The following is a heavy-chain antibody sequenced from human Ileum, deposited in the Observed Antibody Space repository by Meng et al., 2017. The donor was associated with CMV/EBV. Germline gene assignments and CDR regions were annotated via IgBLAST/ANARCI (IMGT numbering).Heavy chain of an antibody. CDR3: ARDQSGWGYCDP. CDR1: GYTFINYG. Sequence: CQASGYTFINYGISWVRQAPGQGLEWMGWINTHKGNTNYGQTFQGRVTMTTDTSTSTAFMELRNLRYDDTAVYYCARDQSGWGYCDPWGQGTLVTVSS. D-gene: IGHD3-3*01. J-gene: IGHJ5*02. V-gene: IGHV1-18*01. CDR2: INTHKGNT.